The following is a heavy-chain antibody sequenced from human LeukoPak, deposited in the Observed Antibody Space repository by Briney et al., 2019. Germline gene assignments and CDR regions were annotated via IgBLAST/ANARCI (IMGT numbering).Heavy chain of an antibody. CDR3: ARRTGYNYYYMDV. V-gene: IGHV1-18*01. CDR1: GYIFTQYG. Sequence: GASVKVSCKASGYIFTQYGIIWVRQAHGQGLEWMASISTYSGNTDYAQNLQDRVTMTTDTSTSTAYMELRSLRFDDTAVYYCARRTGYNYYYMDVWGQGTTVTVSS. D-gene: IGHD3/OR15-3a*01. CDR2: ISTYSGNT. J-gene: IGHJ6*03.